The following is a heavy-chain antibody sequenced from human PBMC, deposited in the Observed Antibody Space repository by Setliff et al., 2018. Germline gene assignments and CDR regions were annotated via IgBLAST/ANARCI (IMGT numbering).Heavy chain of an antibody. V-gene: IGHV3-23*01. D-gene: IGHD3-10*01. CDR3: AERLDGSGSHYSTLYH. CDR1: GFAFDNFA. J-gene: IGHJ1*01. CDR2: LTPNGAYT. Sequence: LRLSCAASGFAFDNFAMNWVRQAPGKGLEWVAALTPNGAYTYYADSVRGRFTIFRDNPRYTLYLQMDGLSAEDTAVYYCAERLDGSGSHYSTLYHWGPGTLVTVSS.